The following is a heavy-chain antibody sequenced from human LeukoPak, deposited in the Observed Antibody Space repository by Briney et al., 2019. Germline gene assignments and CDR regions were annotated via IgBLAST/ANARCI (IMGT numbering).Heavy chain of an antibody. Sequence: GGSLRLSCAASGFTFSNYWMSWVRQAPGKGLEWVASIRPDGSEDYYMDSVKGRFTISRDNAENPLYLQMNSLRAEDTAAYYCARLMGSVTTYDYWGQGTLVTVSS. D-gene: IGHD4-11*01. CDR3: ARLMGSVTTYDY. V-gene: IGHV3-7*01. CDR1: GFTFSNYW. J-gene: IGHJ4*02. CDR2: IRPDGSED.